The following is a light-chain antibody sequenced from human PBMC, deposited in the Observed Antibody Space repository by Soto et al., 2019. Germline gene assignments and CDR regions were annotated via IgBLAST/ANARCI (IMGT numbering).Light chain of an antibody. CDR3: GADHGSGSNFVAV. CDR1: SGYSNYK. Sequence: QLVLTQPPSASASLGASVTLTCTLSSGYSNYKVDWYQQRPGKGPRFVMRVGTGGIVGSKGDGIPDRFSVLGSGLNRYLTIKNIREEDERDYHSGADHGSGSNFVAVFGGGTKLTVL. CDR2: VGTGGIVG. J-gene: IGLJ3*02. V-gene: IGLV9-49*01.